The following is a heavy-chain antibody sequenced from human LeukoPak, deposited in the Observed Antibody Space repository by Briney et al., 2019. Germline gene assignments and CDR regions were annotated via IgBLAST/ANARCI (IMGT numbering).Heavy chain of an antibody. V-gene: IGHV4-59*08. Sequence: SEALCLTCTVSGGSISSYYWSWIRQPPGKGLEWIGYIYYSGSTNYNPSLKSRVTISVDTSKNQFSLKLSSVTAADTAVYYCARHGRGAARYDYWGQGTLVTVSS. CDR1: GGSISSYY. D-gene: IGHD6-6*01. J-gene: IGHJ4*02. CDR3: ARHGRGAARYDY. CDR2: IYYSGST.